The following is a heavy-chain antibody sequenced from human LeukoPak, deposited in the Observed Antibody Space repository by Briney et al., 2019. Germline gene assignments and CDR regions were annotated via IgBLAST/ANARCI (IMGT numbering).Heavy chain of an antibody. CDR1: GGSFSGYY. CDR3: ATAPGYDFWSGYYN. V-gene: IGHV4-34*01. D-gene: IGHD3-3*01. J-gene: IGHJ4*02. CDR2: INHSGST. Sequence: SETLSVTCAVYGGSFSGYYWSWIRQPPGKGLEWIGEINHSGSTNYNPSLKSRVTISVDTSKNQFSLRLSSVTAADTAVYYCATAPGYDFWSGYYNWGQGTLVTVSS.